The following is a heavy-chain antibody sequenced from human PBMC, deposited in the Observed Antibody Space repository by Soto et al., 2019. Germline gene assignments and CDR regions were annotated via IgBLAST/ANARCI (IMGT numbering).Heavy chain of an antibody. CDR1: GFTFTDYS. D-gene: IGHD6-19*01. CDR3: ATEGRSGWYDY. V-gene: IGHV1-3*04. CDR2: IDIGNGNR. Sequence: ASVKVSCKASGFTFTDYSLHWVRQAPGQGLEWMGWIDIGNGNRKYSQELQGRVTITSDTSASTAYMDLNSLKFEDTAVYYCATEGRSGWYDYWGQGTLVTVS. J-gene: IGHJ4*02.